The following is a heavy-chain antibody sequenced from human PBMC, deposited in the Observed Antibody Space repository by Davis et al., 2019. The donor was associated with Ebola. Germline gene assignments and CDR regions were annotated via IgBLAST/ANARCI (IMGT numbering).Heavy chain of an antibody. CDR2: IYTDGST. V-gene: IGHV3-53*05. CDR1: GFTVSTNY. J-gene: IGHJ4*02. CDR3: AKVDRRVTKDYGDYVDY. D-gene: IGHD4-17*01. Sequence: GESLKISCAASGFTVSTNYMSWVRQAPGKGLEWVSIIYTDGSTYYADSVKGRFTISRDNSKNTLYLQMNSLRAEDTAVFYCAKVDRRVTKDYGDYVDYWGQGTLVTVSS.